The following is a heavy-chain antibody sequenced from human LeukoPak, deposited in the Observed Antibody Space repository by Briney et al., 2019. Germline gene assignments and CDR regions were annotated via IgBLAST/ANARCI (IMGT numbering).Heavy chain of an antibody. CDR2: MNPNSGNT. CDR3: ARRLRYYYDSSGYSDY. Sequence: ASVKVSYKASIYTFTSYDINWVRQATGQGLECIGWMNPNSGNTGYAQKFQGRVTMTRNTSISTAYMELSSLRSEDTAVYYCARRLRYYYDSSGYSDYWGQGTLVTVSS. CDR1: IYTFTSYD. V-gene: IGHV1-8*01. D-gene: IGHD3-22*01. J-gene: IGHJ4*02.